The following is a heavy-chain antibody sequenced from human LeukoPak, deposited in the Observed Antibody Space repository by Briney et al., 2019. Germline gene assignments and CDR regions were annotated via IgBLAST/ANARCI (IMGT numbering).Heavy chain of an antibody. D-gene: IGHD5-18*01. V-gene: IGHV4-61*08. CDR1: GGSISSGGYY. J-gene: IGHJ4*02. CDR3: ARGRADTAMVSYDY. Sequence: SETLSLTCTVSGGSISSGGYYWSWICQHPGKGLEWIGYIYYSGSTNYNPSLKSRVTISVDTSKNQFSLKLSSVTAADTAVYYCARGRADTAMVSYDYWGQGTLVTVSS. CDR2: IYYSGST.